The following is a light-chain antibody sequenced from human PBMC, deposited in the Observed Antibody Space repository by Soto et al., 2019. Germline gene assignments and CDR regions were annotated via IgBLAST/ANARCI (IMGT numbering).Light chain of an antibody. J-gene: IGKJ5*01. CDR1: QSVSSY. V-gene: IGKV3-11*01. CDR3: QQHSNWPIT. CDR2: DAS. Sequence: EIVLTQSPSTLSLSPGERATLSCRASQSVSSYLAWYQQKPGKAPKLLIYDASNWATGIPARFSGSGSGTDFTLTISSLQPEDFAVYYCQQHSNWPITFGQGTQLEIK.